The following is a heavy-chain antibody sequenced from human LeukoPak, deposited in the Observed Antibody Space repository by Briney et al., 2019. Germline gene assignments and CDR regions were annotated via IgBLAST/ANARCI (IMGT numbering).Heavy chain of an antibody. D-gene: IGHD2-2*01. V-gene: IGHV3-23*01. CDR1: GLTFSSYA. CDR2: ISGSGGTT. Sequence: GGSLRLSCAASGLTFSSYAMGRVRQAPGKGLEWVSGISGSGGTTYYADSVKGRFTISRDNSKNTLYLQMNSLRAEDTAVYYCAKGEVPAGRGYYFDYWGQGTLVTVSS. J-gene: IGHJ4*02. CDR3: AKGEVPAGRGYYFDY.